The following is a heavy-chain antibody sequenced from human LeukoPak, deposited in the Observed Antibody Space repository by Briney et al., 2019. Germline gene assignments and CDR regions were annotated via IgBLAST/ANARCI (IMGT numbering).Heavy chain of an antibody. CDR2: IIPIFGTA. Sequence: ASVKVSCTASGGTFSSYAISWVRQAPGQGLEWMGGIIPIFGTANYAQKFQGRVTITTDESTSTAYMELSSLRSEDTAVYYCATGRWLQLGYYYYYMDVWGKGTTVTVSS. V-gene: IGHV1-69*05. D-gene: IGHD5-24*01. CDR3: ATGRWLQLGYYYYYMDV. CDR1: GGTFSSYA. J-gene: IGHJ6*03.